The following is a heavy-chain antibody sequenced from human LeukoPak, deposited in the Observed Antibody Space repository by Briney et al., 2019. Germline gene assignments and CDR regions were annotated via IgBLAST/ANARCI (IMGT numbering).Heavy chain of an antibody. CDR2: INHSGST. D-gene: IGHD2-2*01. Sequence: PSETLSLTCAVYGGSFSGYYWSWIRQPPGKGLAWIGEINHSGSTNYNPSLKSRVTISVDTSKNQFSLKLSSVTAADTAVYYCARGPRYCSSTSCFRSFFYYYYGMDVWGKGTTVTVSS. J-gene: IGHJ6*04. V-gene: IGHV4-34*01. CDR1: GGSFSGYY. CDR3: ARGPRYCSSTSCFRSFFYYYYGMDV.